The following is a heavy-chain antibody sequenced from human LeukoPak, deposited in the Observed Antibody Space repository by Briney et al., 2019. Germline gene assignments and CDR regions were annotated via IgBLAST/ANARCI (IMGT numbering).Heavy chain of an antibody. CDR3: TRGRDGYKFDY. D-gene: IGHD5-24*01. J-gene: IGHJ4*02. Sequence: SETLSLTCTVSGGSISSYYWSWIRQPPGKGLEWIGYIFYSGSTNYNPSLKSRVTISIDTSNNQFSLRLRSVTAADTAIYYCTRGRDGYKFDYWGQGTLVTVSS. V-gene: IGHV4-59*01. CDR1: GGSISSYY. CDR2: IFYSGST.